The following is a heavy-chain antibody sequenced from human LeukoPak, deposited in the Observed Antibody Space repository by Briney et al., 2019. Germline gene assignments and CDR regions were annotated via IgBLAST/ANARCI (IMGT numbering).Heavy chain of an antibody. CDR3: ARLTMTTVTGNSYYMDV. CDR2: IYSSGTT. J-gene: IGHJ6*03. D-gene: IGHD4-17*01. CDR1: GGSISSYF. Sequence: SETLSLTCTVSGGSISSYFWTWIRQPPGKGLEWIGYIYSSGTTNYNPSLKSRLTISEDTSTNQFSLKLRSVTAADTAAYYCARLTMTTVTGNSYYMDVWGKGTTVTVSS. V-gene: IGHV4-59*01.